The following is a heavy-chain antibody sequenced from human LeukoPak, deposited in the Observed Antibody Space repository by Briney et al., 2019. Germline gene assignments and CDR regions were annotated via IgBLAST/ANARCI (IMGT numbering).Heavy chain of an antibody. D-gene: IGHD6-13*01. J-gene: IGHJ6*03. CDR1: GFTFDDYA. Sequence: GGSLRLSCAASGFTFDDYAMHGVRQAPGNGLEWVSLISWDGGSTYYADSVKCRFTIYRDNSKNSLYLQMNSLRAEDTALYYCAKSRSSWYSNFDYYMDVWGKGTTVTVSS. V-gene: IGHV3-43D*03. CDR2: ISWDGGST. CDR3: AKSRSSWYSNFDYYMDV.